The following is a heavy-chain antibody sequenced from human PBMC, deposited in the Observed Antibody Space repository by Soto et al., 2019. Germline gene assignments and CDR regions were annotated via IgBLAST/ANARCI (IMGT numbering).Heavy chain of an antibody. CDR3: ASRPHYYGDDGGFAH. Sequence: GASVKVSCKASGYSFSFYGINWVRQAPGQGLEWMGWINPSDGNRNFAQKFEDRVTMTTATSTNTVFLELRSLKSDDTAMYYCASRPHYYGDDGGFAHWGQGTLVTVSS. V-gene: IGHV1-18*01. D-gene: IGHD4-17*01. CDR2: INPSDGNR. CDR1: GYSFSFYG. J-gene: IGHJ4*02.